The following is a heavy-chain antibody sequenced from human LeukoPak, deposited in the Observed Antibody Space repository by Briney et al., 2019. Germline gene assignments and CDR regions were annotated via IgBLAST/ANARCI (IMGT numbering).Heavy chain of an antibody. V-gene: IGHV3-23*01. CDR3: AKDRVRYCSSTSCLYFDY. J-gene: IGHJ4*02. D-gene: IGHD2-2*01. CDR1: GLTFSSYG. CDR2: ISGSGGST. Sequence: GGSLRLSCAASGLTFSSYGMSWVRQAPGKGLEWVSGISGSGGSTYYADSVKGRFTISRDNSKNTLYLQMNSLRAEDTAVYYCAKDRVRYCSSTSCLYFDYWGQGTLVTVTS.